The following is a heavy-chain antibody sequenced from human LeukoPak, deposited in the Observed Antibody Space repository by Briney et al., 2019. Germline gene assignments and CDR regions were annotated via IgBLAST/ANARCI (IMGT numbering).Heavy chain of an antibody. V-gene: IGHV3-11*01. CDR3: ARYRHDYGVYRFFDL. Sequence: GGSLRLSCAASGFKFSDYYMTWIRQAPGKGLEWVSYISSTGTTMNYAESVRGRFTISRDNSKTSLFLQMDSLTDADTAVYYCARYRHDYGVYRFFDLWGRGTLVTVSS. J-gene: IGHJ2*01. CDR2: ISSTGTTM. CDR1: GFKFSDYY. D-gene: IGHD4-17*01.